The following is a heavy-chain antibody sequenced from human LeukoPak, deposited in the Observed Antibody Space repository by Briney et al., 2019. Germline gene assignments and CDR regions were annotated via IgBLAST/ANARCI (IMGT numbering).Heavy chain of an antibody. V-gene: IGHV4-59*01. D-gene: IGHD5-18*01. CDR2: IYYSGST. Sequence: SETLSLTCTVSGGSISSYYWSWIRQPPGKGLEWLGYIYYSGSTNYNPSLKSRVTISVDTSKNHFSLKLTSVTAADTAVYYCARTTEGGYTYGYFYYYYMDVWGKGTTVTISS. J-gene: IGHJ6*03. CDR3: ARTTEGGYTYGYFYYYYMDV. CDR1: GGSISSYY.